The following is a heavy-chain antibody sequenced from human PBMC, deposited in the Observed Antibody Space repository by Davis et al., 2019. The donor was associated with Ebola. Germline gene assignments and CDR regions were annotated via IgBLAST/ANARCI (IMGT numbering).Heavy chain of an antibody. D-gene: IGHD3-16*01. J-gene: IGHJ4*02. V-gene: IGHV3-21*04. Sequence: PGGSLRLSCAASGFTFSSYGMNWVRHAPGKGLEWVSSISSSSSYIYYADSVKGRFTISRDNSKNTLYLQMNSLRAEDTATYYCARYCHYTDCSYFDCWGQGTMVAVSS. CDR2: ISSSSSYI. CDR1: GFTFSSYG. CDR3: ARYCHYTDCSYFDC.